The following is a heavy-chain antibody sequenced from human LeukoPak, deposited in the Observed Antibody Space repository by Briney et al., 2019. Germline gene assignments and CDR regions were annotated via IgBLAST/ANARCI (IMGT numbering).Heavy chain of an antibody. CDR1: GFTFSSYN. CDR2: ISSTSGTI. D-gene: IGHD2/OR15-2a*01. Sequence: SGGSLRLSCAASGFTFSSYNMDWVRQAPGKGLEWVSYISSTSGTIDYADSVKGRFPISRDNAKTSLYLQMNSLRAEDTAVYYCTSRGTLYGYWGQGTLVTVSS. J-gene: IGHJ4*02. V-gene: IGHV3-48*01. CDR3: TSRGTLYGY.